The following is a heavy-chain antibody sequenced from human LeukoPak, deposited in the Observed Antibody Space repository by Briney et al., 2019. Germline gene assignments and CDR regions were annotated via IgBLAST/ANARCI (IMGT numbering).Heavy chain of an antibody. J-gene: IGHJ6*03. Sequence: SETLSLTCTVSGGSISSYYWSWIRHPPAKGLEWIGYIYYSGSTNYNPSLKSRVTISVDTSNHQFSLKLRSVTAADTAVYYCAMGHSIEPYYYYYYMDVWGKGTTVTVSS. D-gene: IGHD4-11*01. CDR1: GGSISSYY. CDR3: AMGHSIEPYYYYYYMDV. CDR2: IYYSGST. V-gene: IGHV4-59*13.